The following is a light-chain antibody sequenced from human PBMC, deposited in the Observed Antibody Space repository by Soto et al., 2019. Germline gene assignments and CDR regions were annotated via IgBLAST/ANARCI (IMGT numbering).Light chain of an antibody. CDR2: AAS. J-gene: IGKJ1*01. V-gene: IGKV1-39*01. Sequence: DIQMTQSPSSLYASVGDRVTITCRARQSISSYLNWYQQKPGKAPKLLIYAASSLQSGVPSRFSGSGSGTDFTLTISSLQPEDFATYYCQQSYSTPRTFGQGTKVEIK. CDR3: QQSYSTPRT. CDR1: QSISSY.